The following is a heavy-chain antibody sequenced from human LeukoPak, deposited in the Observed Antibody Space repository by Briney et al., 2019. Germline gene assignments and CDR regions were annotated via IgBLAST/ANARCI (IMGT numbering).Heavy chain of an antibody. CDR2: IYHSGST. CDR3: ARGYYDSSGYYH. J-gene: IGHJ5*02. D-gene: IGHD3-22*01. V-gene: IGHV4-30-2*01. Sequence: PSETLSLTCAVSGGSISSGGYSWSWIRQPPGKGLEWIGYIYHSGSTYYNPSLKSRVTISVDTSKNQFSLKLSSVTAADTAVYYCARGYYDSSGYYHWGQGTLVTVSS. CDR1: GGSISSGGYS.